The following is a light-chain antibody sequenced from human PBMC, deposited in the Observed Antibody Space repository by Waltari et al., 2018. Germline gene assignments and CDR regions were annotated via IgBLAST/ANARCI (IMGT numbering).Light chain of an antibody. J-gene: IGKJ1*01. CDR1: QRFSRA. CDR2: GSS. V-gene: IGKV3-20*01. CDR3: QHYLRLPVT. Sequence: EIVLTKSPGTLSLSLGERATVPCMASQRFSRALAWYQQKPGQAPRLLIYGSSTRATGIPDRFRGSGSGTDFSLTISRLEPDDFAVYYCQHYLRLPVTFGQGTTVEI.